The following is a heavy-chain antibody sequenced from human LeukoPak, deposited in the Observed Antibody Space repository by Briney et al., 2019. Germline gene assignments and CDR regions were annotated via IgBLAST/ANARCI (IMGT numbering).Heavy chain of an antibody. J-gene: IGHJ6*04. CDR1: GFTFSRYW. CDR3: ARNNRPRYMDG. CDR2: INSDGTGT. V-gene: IGHV3-74*01. D-gene: IGHD6-6*01. Sequence: PGGSLRLSCAASGFTFSRYWMHWVRQAPGKGLVWVSRINSDGTGTTYADSVKGRFTISRDNAKNTLWLQMNSLRAEDAAVYYCARNNRPRYMDGWGKGTTLTVSS.